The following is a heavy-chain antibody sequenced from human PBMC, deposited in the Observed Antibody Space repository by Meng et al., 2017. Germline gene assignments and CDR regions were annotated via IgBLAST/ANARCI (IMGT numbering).Heavy chain of an antibody. CDR3: ARTGGTTVVTAGRRFWYFDL. J-gene: IGHJ2*01. CDR2: INHSGST. D-gene: IGHD4-23*01. Sequence: VRLQPWGAGLLRPSETLSLPCVFYGGSFSGYYWSWIRQPPGKGLEWIGEINHSGSTNYNPSLKSRVTISVDTSKNQFSLKLSSVTAADTAVYYCARTGGTTVVTAGRRFWYFDLWGRGTLVTVSS. V-gene: IGHV4-34*01. CDR1: GGSFSGYY.